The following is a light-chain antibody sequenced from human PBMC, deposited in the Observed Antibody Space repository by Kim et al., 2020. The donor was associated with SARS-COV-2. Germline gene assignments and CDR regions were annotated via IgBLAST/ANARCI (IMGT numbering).Light chain of an antibody. J-gene: IGLJ2*01. CDR2: DTY. CDR3: GTWDNSLGVVT. Sequence: QSVLTQPPSVSAAPGQRVTISCSNVKFSSVSWYQQLPGRAPRLIIYDTYERHSWIPDRFSGSKSGTSATLDITGLQTGDEAEYYCGTWDNSLGVVTFGGGTQLTVL. V-gene: IGLV1-51*01. CDR1: NVKFSS.